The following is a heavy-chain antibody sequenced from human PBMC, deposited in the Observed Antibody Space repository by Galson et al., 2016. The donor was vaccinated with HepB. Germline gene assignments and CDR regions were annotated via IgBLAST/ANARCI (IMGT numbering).Heavy chain of an antibody. V-gene: IGHV4-59*11. J-gene: IGHJ4*02. CDR3: ARGTRFSYKWSFDS. CDR2: THSSGNS. D-gene: IGHD1-20*01. CDR1: DESIMTHY. Sequence: LSLTCDVSDESIMTHYWSWIRQSPGKGLEWLGYTHSSGNSKYNPSLTSRVTMSLDTSRSRFSLRLRSVTAADTAVYFCARGTRFSYKWSFDSWGQGALVAVSS.